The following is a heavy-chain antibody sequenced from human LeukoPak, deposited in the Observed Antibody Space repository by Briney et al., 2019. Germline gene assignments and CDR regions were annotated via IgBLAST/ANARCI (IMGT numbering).Heavy chain of an antibody. CDR3: ARSKRDIVATIGY. CDR2: NSSGGYTA. J-gene: IGHJ4*02. V-gene: IGHV3-48*03. D-gene: IGHD5-12*01. Sequence: GGSLRLSCAASGFTFSDYEMNWVRQAPGKGLEWLSYNSSGGYTADYADSVKGRFTISRDNAKNSVYLQMHSLRAEDTGLYYCARSKRDIVATIGYWGQGTLVAVSS. CDR1: GFTFSDYE.